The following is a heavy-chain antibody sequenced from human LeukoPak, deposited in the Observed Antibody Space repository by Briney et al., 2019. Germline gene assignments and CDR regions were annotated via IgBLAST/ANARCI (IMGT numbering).Heavy chain of an antibody. Sequence: SQTLSLTCTVSGCSISSGDYYWSWIRQPPGKGLERIGYIYYSGSTYYNPSLKSLVTVSVDTSKNQFSLKLSSVTAADTAVYYCARGYCSSTSCYPANDAFDIWGQGTMVTVSS. V-gene: IGHV4-30-4*08. D-gene: IGHD2-2*01. J-gene: IGHJ3*02. CDR1: GCSISSGDYY. CDR2: IYYSGST. CDR3: ARGYCSSTSCYPANDAFDI.